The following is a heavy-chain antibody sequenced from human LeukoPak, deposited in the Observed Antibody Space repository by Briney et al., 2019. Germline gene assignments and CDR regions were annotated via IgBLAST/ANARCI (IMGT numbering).Heavy chain of an antibody. CDR2: INHSGST. V-gene: IGHV4-34*01. J-gene: IGHJ4*02. Sequence: SETLSLTCAVYGGSFSGYYWSWIRQPPGKGLEWIAEINHSGSTNYNPSLNSRVTISVDTSKNQFSLKLSSVTAADTAVYYCARGGRDGYNYDYFDYWGQGTLVTVSS. CDR3: ARGGRDGYNYDYFDY. D-gene: IGHD5-24*01. CDR1: GGSFSGYY.